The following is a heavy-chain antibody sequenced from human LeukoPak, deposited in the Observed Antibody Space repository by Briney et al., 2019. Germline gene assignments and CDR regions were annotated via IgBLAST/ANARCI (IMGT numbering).Heavy chain of an antibody. Sequence: ASVKVSCKSSGYTFTSYEINWVRQVTGQGLEWMGRANPNSGSTDYAQRFQGRLILTTNTSSRTAYMELSSLTSSDTAVYFCGRAASPYYSAMHAGGEGTTVTV. V-gene: IGHV1-8*01. CDR3: GRAASPYYSAMHA. J-gene: IGHJ6*02. CDR2: ANPNSGST. CDR1: GYTFTSYE.